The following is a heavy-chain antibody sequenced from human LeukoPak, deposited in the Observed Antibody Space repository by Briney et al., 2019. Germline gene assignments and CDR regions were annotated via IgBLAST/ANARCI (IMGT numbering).Heavy chain of an antibody. Sequence: GGSLRLSCAASGFTFSHHAMHWVRRSPGKGLEWAAVISYDGNNKYYANSVKGRFTISRDNSKYTLYLQMNSLRPEDTAVYYCAKGVATMSYYYYGMDVWGQGTTVTVSS. CDR1: GFTFSHHA. CDR3: AKGVATMSYYYYGMDV. J-gene: IGHJ6*02. D-gene: IGHD5-12*01. V-gene: IGHV3-30*18. CDR2: ISYDGNNK.